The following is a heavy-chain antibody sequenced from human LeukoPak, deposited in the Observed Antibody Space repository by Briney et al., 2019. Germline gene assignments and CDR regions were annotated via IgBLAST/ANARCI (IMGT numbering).Heavy chain of an antibody. CDR1: GGSTSSGNYY. J-gene: IGHJ4*02. D-gene: IGHD3-3*01. Sequence: SETLSLTCTVSGGSTSSGNYYWGWIRQPPGKGLEWIGGISSSGNTYYNPSLKSRITISIDTSKDHFSLKLSSVSAADTAVYYCARLGAGPTYYDFWSGYSSFYFDYWGQGTLVTVSS. CDR2: ISSSGNT. V-gene: IGHV4-39*02. CDR3: ARLGAGPTYYDFWSGYSSFYFDY.